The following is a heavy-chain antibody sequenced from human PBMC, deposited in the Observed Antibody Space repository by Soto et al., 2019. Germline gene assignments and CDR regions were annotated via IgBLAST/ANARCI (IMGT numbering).Heavy chain of an antibody. D-gene: IGHD3-10*01. CDR3: VGGQYYFDY. J-gene: IGHJ4*02. Sequence: VQLLESGGGLVQPGGSLRLSCAASGFPFTSYGMHWVREGPDKGLEWVAIISYDGSDKYYADSVKGRFTISRDNSKNTLYLQMNSLRPEDTALYYCVGGQYYFDYRGQGTLVIVSS. V-gene: IGHV3-30*03. CDR1: GFPFTSYG. CDR2: ISYDGSDK.